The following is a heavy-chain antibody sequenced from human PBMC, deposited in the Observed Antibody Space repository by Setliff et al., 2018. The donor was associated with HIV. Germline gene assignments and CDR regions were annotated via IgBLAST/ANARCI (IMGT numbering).Heavy chain of an antibody. CDR3: ARGSRGYSYAYYYYYMDV. V-gene: IGHV4-39*07. Sequence: PSETLSLTCSVSGGSISSDNYYWGWIRQPPGKGLEWIGSIYYSGSTYYNPSLKSRVNISVDTSKNQFSLRLTSVAATDTAVYYCARGSRGYSYAYYYYYMDVWGKGTTVTVS. CDR2: IYYSGST. CDR1: GGSISSDNYY. D-gene: IGHD5-18*01. J-gene: IGHJ6*03.